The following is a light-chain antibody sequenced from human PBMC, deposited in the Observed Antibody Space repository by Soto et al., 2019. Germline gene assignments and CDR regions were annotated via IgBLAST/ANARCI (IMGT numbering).Light chain of an antibody. CDR2: AAS. CDR3: LLDFRYFWA. Sequence: AIQLTQSPSSLYASVGDRVTITCRASQAIRTALGWYQQKPGKVPKLLIYAASILQSGDPSRVSGSGSGTDFPLTIISLQPEDFATDYGLLDFRYFWAFGQGTKVEIK. CDR1: QAIRTA. V-gene: IGKV1-6*01. J-gene: IGKJ1*01.